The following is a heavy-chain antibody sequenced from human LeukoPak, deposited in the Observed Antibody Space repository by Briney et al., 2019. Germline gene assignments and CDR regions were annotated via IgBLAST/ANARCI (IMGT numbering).Heavy chain of an antibody. J-gene: IGHJ4*02. CDR2: IYHSGST. D-gene: IGHD3-10*01. V-gene: IGHV4-30-2*01. CDR1: GGSISSGGYS. Sequence: SQTLSLTCAVSGGSISSGGYSWSWIRQPPGKGLEWIGYIYHSGSTYYNPSPKSRVTISVDRSKNQFSLKLSSVTAADTAVYYCAREGAYGSGSIDYWGQGTLVTVSS. CDR3: AREGAYGSGSIDY.